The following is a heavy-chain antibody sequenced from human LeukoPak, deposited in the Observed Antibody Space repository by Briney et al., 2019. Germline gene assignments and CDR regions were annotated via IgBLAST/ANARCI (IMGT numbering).Heavy chain of an antibody. D-gene: IGHD3-9*01. Sequence: SETLSLTCTVSGGSISSYYWSWIRQPPGKGLEWIGYIYTSGSTNYNPSLKSRVTISVDTSKNQFSLKLSSVTAADTAVYYCARDRVSYDILTGYYNGNWFDPWGQGTLVTVS. CDR2: IYTSGST. V-gene: IGHV4-59*01. CDR3: ARDRVSYDILTGYYNGNWFDP. CDR1: GGSISSYY. J-gene: IGHJ5*02.